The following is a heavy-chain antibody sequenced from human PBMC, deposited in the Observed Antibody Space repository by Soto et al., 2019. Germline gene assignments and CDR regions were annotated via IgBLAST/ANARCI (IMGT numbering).Heavy chain of an antibody. CDR3: ARGTMDGWTQLWKNWFDP. V-gene: IGHV1-2*02. J-gene: IGHJ5*02. D-gene: IGHD5-18*01. Sequence: ASVKVSCKASGYTFTGYYMHWVRQAPGQGLEWMGWINPNSGGTNYAQKFQGRVTMTRDTSISTAYMELSRLRSDDTAVYYCARGTMDGWTQLWKNWFDPWGQGTLVTVSS. CDR1: GYTFTGYY. CDR2: INPNSGGT.